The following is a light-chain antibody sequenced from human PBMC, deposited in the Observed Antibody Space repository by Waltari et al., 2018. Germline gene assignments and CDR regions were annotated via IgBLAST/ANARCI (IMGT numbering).Light chain of an antibody. CDR3: QVWDSSSDQKV. J-gene: IGLJ2*01. V-gene: IGLV3-21*03. CDR2: DDS. CDR1: NIGSKS. Sequence: SYVLTQPPSVSVAPGKTARITCGGNNIGSKSVHWYQQKPGQGPGLGVYDDSDRPSGIRERFSGANAGNTATLTISRVEAGDEADYYCQVWDSSSDQKVFGGGTKLTVL.